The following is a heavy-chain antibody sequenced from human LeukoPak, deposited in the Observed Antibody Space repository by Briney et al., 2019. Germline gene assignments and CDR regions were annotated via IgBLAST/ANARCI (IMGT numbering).Heavy chain of an antibody. D-gene: IGHD6-13*01. J-gene: IGHJ4*02. CDR2: ISYDGSHK. Sequence: GGSLRLSCAASGFTFSSYGIHWVRQAPGKGLEWVAVISYDGSHKYYADSVKGRFTISRDNSKNTLFLQMNSLRPEDTAVYYCAKLAGSSSNWYDWGQGTLVTVSS. CDR1: GFTFSSYG. CDR3: AKLAGSSSNWYD. V-gene: IGHV3-30*18.